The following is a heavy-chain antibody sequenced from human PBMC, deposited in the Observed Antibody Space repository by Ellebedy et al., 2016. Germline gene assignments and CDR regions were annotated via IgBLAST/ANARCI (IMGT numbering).Heavy chain of an antibody. CDR2: INPSGGST. Sequence: ASVKVSCXASGYTFTSCYMHWVRQAPGQGLEWMGIINPSGGSTSYAQKFQGRVTMTRDTSTSTVYMELSSLRSEDTAVYYCARDSNSYGRDYWGQGTLVTVSS. CDR1: GYTFTSCY. J-gene: IGHJ4*02. CDR3: ARDSNSYGRDY. V-gene: IGHV1-46*01. D-gene: IGHD5-18*01.